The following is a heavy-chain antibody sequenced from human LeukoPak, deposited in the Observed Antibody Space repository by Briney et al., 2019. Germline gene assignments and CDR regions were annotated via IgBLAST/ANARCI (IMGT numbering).Heavy chain of an antibody. V-gene: IGHV4-38-2*02. Sequence: SETLSLTCTVSGYSISSGYYWGWIRQPPGKGLEWIGSIYHSGSTYYNPSLKSRVTISVDTSKNQFSLKLSSVTAADTAVYYCARILEQQLVLIFDYWGQGTLVTVSS. J-gene: IGHJ4*02. CDR3: ARILEQQLVLIFDY. CDR1: GYSISSGYY. D-gene: IGHD6-13*01. CDR2: IYHSGST.